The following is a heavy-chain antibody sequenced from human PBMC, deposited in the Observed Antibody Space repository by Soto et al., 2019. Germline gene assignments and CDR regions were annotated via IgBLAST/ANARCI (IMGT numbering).Heavy chain of an antibody. CDR3: ATYHLISCYSGMDV. D-gene: IGHD3-16*01. V-gene: IGHV1-18*01. CDR1: GYTFTNYG. Sequence: QVQLVQSGAEVKKPGASVKVSCKASGYTFTNYGISWVRQAPGQGLEWMGWISAYNGDTNYAQKLSGRVTMTTGLATSTAYMELSSRISNDPAVYYGATYHLISCYSGMDVWGQGTRVTVSS. CDR2: ISAYNGDT. J-gene: IGHJ6*02.